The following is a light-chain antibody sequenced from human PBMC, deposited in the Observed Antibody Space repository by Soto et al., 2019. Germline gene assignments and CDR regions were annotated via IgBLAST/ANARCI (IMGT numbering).Light chain of an antibody. CDR1: QSVNRY. CDR2: STS. V-gene: IGKV1-39*01. J-gene: IGKJ1*01. CDR3: QQSYSNPRT. Sequence: DIQMTQSPSSLSASVGDRVTITCRASQSVNRYLNWYQQKEGKAPKLLIYSTSILESGVPSRFSASGSGTDSTLTINSLQPEDFATYYCQQSYSNPRTFGQGTRVEVK.